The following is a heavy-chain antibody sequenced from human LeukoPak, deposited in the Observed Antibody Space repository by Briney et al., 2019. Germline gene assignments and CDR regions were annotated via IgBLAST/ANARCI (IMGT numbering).Heavy chain of an antibody. CDR1: GFTVSTYY. CDR3: ARESLGSVDPRGYSTTVSQDV. D-gene: IGHD4-17*01. Sequence: GGSLRLSCAVSGFTVSTYYMTWVRQVPGKGLEWVSVIYRDYSTYYADSVKGRFTISRDNSKNTLYLQMHSLRAEDTAVYYCARESLGSVDPRGYSTTVSQDVWGKGTTVTIS. CDR2: IYRDYST. V-gene: IGHV3-53*01. J-gene: IGHJ6*03.